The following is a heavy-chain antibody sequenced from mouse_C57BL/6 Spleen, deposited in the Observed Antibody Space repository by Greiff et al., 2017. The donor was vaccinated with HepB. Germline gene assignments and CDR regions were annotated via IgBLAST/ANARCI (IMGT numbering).Heavy chain of an antibody. J-gene: IGHJ2*01. CDR1: GFNIKDYY. Sequence: VQLKESGAELVRPGASVKLSCTASGFNIKDYYMHWVKQRPEQGLEWIGRIDPEHGDTEYAPKFQGKATMTADTSSNTAYLQLSSLTSEDTAFYYCTTSFITTVVEEYWGQGTTLTVSS. V-gene: IGHV14-1*01. CDR3: TTSFITTVVEEY. CDR2: IDPEHGDT. D-gene: IGHD1-1*01.